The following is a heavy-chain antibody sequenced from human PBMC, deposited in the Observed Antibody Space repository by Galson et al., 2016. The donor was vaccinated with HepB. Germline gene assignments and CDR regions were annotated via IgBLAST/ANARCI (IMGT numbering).Heavy chain of an antibody. CDR3: ARSGIIRVNWFDP. V-gene: IGHV1-69*05. CDR1: GGTFSSFA. CDR2: IIPIFRPA. Sequence: SVKVSCKASGGTFSSFAISWVRQAPGQGLEWMGGIIPIFRPAHYAQKFQGRITMTTGASTSTAYMEVRSLKSDDTAVYYCARSGIIRVNWFDPWGQGTLVIVSS. J-gene: IGHJ5*02. D-gene: IGHD3-10*01.